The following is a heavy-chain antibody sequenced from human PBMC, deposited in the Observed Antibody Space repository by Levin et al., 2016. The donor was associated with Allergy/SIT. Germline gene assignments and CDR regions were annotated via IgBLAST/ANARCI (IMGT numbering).Heavy chain of an antibody. J-gene: IGHJ4*02. V-gene: IGHV1-18*01. Sequence: WVRQAPGQGLEWMGWISGYNGNTDYAQKFRGRVTMTIDTSSSTAYMGLRSLTSDDTGVYYCARDRYNRWEPPTFDNWGQGTLVTVSS. D-gene: IGHD1-26*01. CDR2: ISGYNGNT. CDR3: ARDRYNRWEPPTFDN.